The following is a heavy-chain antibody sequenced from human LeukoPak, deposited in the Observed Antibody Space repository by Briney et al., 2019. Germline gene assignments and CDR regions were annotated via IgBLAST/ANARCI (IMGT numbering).Heavy chain of an antibody. Sequence: GGSLRLSCAASGFIFNKAWMNWVRQAPGKGPEWVGRIKSKNDGGTTDYGSPVKGRFTISSDDSKNTLYLQMNSLIADDTAIYYCTPVMVEDRGFWGQGTLVTVSS. CDR3: TPVMVEDRGF. V-gene: IGHV3-15*01. J-gene: IGHJ4*02. CDR2: IKSKNDGGTT. D-gene: IGHD2/OR15-2a*01. CDR1: GFIFNKAW.